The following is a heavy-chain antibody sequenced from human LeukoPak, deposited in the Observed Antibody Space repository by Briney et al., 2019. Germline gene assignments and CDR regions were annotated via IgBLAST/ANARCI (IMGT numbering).Heavy chain of an antibody. Sequence: ETLSLTCTVSGGSISSGGYYWSWVRQAPGKGLEWVSVISGSGGSTYYADSVKGRFTISRDNSKNTLYLQMNSLRAEDTAVYYCAKGPGYSSYYFDYWGQGTLVTVSS. V-gene: IGHV3-23*01. CDR2: ISGSGGST. J-gene: IGHJ4*02. D-gene: IGHD6-13*01. CDR3: AKGPGYSSYYFDY. CDR1: GGSISSGGYY.